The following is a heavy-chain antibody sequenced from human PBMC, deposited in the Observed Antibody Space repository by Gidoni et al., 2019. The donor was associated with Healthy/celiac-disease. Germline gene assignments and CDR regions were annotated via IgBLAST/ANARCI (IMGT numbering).Heavy chain of an antibody. Sequence: EVQLLESGGGLVQPGGSLRLSCPAPGFTSSSYDTTWVRQATGQGLEWVSAIGTAGDPYYPGSVKGRFTISRENAKNSLYLQMNSLRAGDTAVYYCARGQRVLQRSSGGSYLYYYGMDVWGQGTTVTVSS. V-gene: IGHV3-13*05. CDR3: ARGQRVLQRSSGGSYLYYYGMDV. J-gene: IGHJ6*02. CDR2: IGTAGDP. CDR1: GFTSSSYD. D-gene: IGHD2-15*01.